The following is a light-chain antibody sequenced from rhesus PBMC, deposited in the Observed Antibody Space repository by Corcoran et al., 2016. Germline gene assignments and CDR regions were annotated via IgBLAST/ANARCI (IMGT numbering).Light chain of an antibody. CDR2: EAS. CDR3: QHYYSAPFT. J-gene: IGKJ3*01. Sequence: DIQMTQSPSSLSASVGDRVTITCRASQYISNDLAWYQQKPGETPKGLIYEASILQSGVPSRFSGSESGTDFSLTISNLQSEDFATYYCQHYYSAPFTFGPGTKLDI. V-gene: IGKV1S8*01. CDR1: QYISND.